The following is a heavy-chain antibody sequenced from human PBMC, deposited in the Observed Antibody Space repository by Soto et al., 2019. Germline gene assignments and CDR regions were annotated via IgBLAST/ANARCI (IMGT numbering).Heavy chain of an antibody. V-gene: IGHV3-11*01. D-gene: IGHD5-12*01. CDR2: ISSSGSTV. J-gene: IGHJ6*02. Sequence: GSLSLSCAASGFTFSDYYRTWIRHAPGKGLEWVSHISSSGSTVHYADSVKGRFTISRDNAKNSLYLQMNSLRAEDTAVYYCARERVGDGYNYYYQYGLYVSAQGTTV. CDR1: GFTFSDYY. CDR3: ARERVGDGYNYYYQYGLYV.